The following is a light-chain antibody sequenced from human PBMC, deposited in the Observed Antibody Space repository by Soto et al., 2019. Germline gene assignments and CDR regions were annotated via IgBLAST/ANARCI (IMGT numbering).Light chain of an antibody. V-gene: IGKV3-15*01. J-gene: IGKJ4*01. Sequence: IVMTQSPGTLSVSPWERATLSCRASQNIGNKVGWYQQKPGQAPRLLIYGASTRATSIPVRFSGSGSGTEFTLTITSLQSEDSAVYYCQEYNYWHPITFGGGTKVDIK. CDR1: QNIGNK. CDR3: QEYNYWHPIT. CDR2: GAS.